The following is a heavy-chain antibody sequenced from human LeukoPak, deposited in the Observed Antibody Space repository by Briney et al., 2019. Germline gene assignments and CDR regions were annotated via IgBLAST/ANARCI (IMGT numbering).Heavy chain of an antibody. V-gene: IGHV1-18*01. D-gene: IGHD6-19*01. Sequence: ASVKVSCKASGYTFTSYGISWVRQAPGQGLEWMGWISAYNGNTNYAQKLQGRVTMTTDTSTSTAYMELRSLRSDDTAVYYCAKEGLAYSSGCFDPWGQGTLVTVSS. CDR3: AKEGLAYSSGCFDP. CDR1: GYTFTSYG. CDR2: ISAYNGNT. J-gene: IGHJ5*02.